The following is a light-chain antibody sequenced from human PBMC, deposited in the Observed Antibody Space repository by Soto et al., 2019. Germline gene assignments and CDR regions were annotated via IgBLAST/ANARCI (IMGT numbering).Light chain of an antibody. CDR3: QKFNAVPT. J-gene: IGKJ4*01. CDR2: AAS. V-gene: IGKV1-27*01. CDR1: QAINNY. Sequence: DIQMTQSPSSLSASVGDRVTITCRASQAINNYLAWYQQKPGKVPTLLISAASTLQSGVPSRFSGSGSGTDFTLTISSLQAEGVATYYCQKFNAVPTFGGGTKVEI.